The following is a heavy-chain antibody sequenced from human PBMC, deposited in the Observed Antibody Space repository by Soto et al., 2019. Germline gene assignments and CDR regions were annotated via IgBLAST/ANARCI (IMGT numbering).Heavy chain of an antibody. V-gene: IGHV1-24*01. J-gene: IGHJ3*02. D-gene: IGHD6-13*01. CDR1: GYTLTELS. CDR2: FDPEDGET. Sequence: ASVKVSCKVSGYTLTELSMHWVRQAPGKGLEWMGGFDPEDGETIYAQKFQGRVTMTEDTSTDTAYMELSSLRSEDTAVYYCATSALAAAALKPYAFDIWGQGTMVTVSS. CDR3: ATSALAAAALKPYAFDI.